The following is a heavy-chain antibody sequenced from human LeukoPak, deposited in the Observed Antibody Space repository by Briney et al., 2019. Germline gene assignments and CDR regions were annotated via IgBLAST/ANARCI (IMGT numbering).Heavy chain of an antibody. J-gene: IGHJ4*02. CDR1: GGSFSGYY. Sequence: SETLSLTCAVYGGSFSGYYWSWIHQPPGKGLEWIGEINHSGSTNYNPSLKSRVTISVDTSKNQFSLKLSSVTAADTAVYYCARGGQQLELGYWGRGTLVTVSS. CDR2: INHSGST. CDR3: ARGGQQLELGY. V-gene: IGHV4-34*01. D-gene: IGHD6-13*01.